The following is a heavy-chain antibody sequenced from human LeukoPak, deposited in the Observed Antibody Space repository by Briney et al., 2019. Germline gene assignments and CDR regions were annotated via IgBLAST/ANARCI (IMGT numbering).Heavy chain of an antibody. CDR1: GLIFSNAW. J-gene: IGHJ3*02. CDR2: IKDKSQGATR. CDR3: TTWDENYSSSAHWDDAFAI. D-gene: IGHD4-11*01. Sequence: GGSLRLSCEASGLIFSNAWMTWVRQAPGKGLEWVGRIKDKSQGATRDYAAPVKDRFSISRDDSKNTVYLQINSLKIEDTAVYFCTTWDENYSSSAHWDDAFAIWGQGTKVTVSS. V-gene: IGHV3-15*01.